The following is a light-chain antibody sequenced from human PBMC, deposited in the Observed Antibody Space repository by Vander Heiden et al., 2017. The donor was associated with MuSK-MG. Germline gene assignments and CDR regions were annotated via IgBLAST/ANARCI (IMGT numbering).Light chain of an antibody. CDR3: QSYDSSLSDWV. CDR2: HNN. Sequence: QPVLPQPPSVSRAPTQRVTISCAGSSCNIGGGYEVHWYQQLPGTAPKVLIYHNNNRPSGVPDRFSGSKSGTSASLAISGLQAEDEADYYCQSYDSSLSDWVFGGGTKLTVL. CDR1: SCNIGGGYE. V-gene: IGLV1-40*01. J-gene: IGLJ3*02.